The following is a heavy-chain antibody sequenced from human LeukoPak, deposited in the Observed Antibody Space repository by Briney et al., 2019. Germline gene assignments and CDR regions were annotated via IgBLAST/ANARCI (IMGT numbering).Heavy chain of an antibody. CDR1: GFTFSSYS. D-gene: IGHD4-11*01. CDR2: ISSSSSYI. V-gene: IGHV3-21*01. J-gene: IGHJ6*02. Sequence: GGSLRLSCAASGFTFSSYSMNWVRQAPGKGLEWVSSISSSSSYIYYADSVKGRFTISRDNAKNSLYLQMNSLRAEDTAVYYCARDLPVTTFYYYGMDVWGQGTTVTVSS. CDR3: ARDLPVTTFYYYGMDV.